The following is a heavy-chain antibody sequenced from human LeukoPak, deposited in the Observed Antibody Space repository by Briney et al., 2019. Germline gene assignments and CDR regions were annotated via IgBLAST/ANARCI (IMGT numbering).Heavy chain of an antibody. Sequence: PGGSLRLSCAASGFTFSSYWMHWVRQAPGKGLEWVANIKQDGSEKYYVDSVKGRFTISRDNARNSLYLQMNSLRAEDTAVYYCARDKARYYDSTEAFDIWGQGTMVTVSS. CDR2: IKQDGSEK. J-gene: IGHJ3*02. D-gene: IGHD3-22*01. CDR3: ARDKARYYDSTEAFDI. V-gene: IGHV3-7*01. CDR1: GFTFSSYW.